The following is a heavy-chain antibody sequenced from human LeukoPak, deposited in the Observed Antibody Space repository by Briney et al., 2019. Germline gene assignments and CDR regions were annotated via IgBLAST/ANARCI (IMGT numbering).Heavy chain of an antibody. CDR1: GFTFSDYG. CDR2: IRYDGSSI. D-gene: IGHD1-14*01. CDR3: AKTGFQYGGYYYMDV. Sequence: GGSLRLSCAASGFTFSDYGMHWVRQAPGKGLEWVAFIRYDGSSIYYADSVKGRFTISRDNSKNTLYLQMNGLRGEDTASYHCAKTGFQYGGYYYMDVWGKGTTVTVSS. J-gene: IGHJ6*03. V-gene: IGHV3-30*02.